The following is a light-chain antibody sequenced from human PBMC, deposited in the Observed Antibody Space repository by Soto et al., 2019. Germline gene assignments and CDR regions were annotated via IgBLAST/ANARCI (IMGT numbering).Light chain of an antibody. Sequence: QSVLTQPASVSGSPGQSIAIYCTGTSSDVGAYDFVSWYQQHPDKAPKLMIYEVSNRPSGVSDRFSGSKSVNTATLTISGLQAEDEADYYCSSYTTSSTRVFGTGTKLTVL. V-gene: IGLV2-14*03. CDR1: SSDVGAYDF. CDR2: EVS. CDR3: SSYTTSSTRV. J-gene: IGLJ1*01.